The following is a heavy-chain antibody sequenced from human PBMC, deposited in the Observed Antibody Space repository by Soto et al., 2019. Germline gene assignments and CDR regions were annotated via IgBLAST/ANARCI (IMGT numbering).Heavy chain of an antibody. Sequence: SETLSLTCTVSGGSISSYYWSWIRQPPGKGLEWIGYIYYSGSTNYNPSLKSRVTISVDTSKNQFSLKLSSVTAADTAVYYCASGRDGYNFDYWGQGTLVTVSS. CDR2: IYYSGST. CDR3: ASGRDGYNFDY. D-gene: IGHD5-12*01. V-gene: IGHV4-59*01. CDR1: GGSISSYY. J-gene: IGHJ4*02.